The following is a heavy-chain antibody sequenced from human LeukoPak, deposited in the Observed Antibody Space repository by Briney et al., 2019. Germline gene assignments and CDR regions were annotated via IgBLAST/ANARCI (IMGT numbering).Heavy chain of an antibody. D-gene: IGHD3-22*01. J-gene: IGHJ5*02. V-gene: IGHV4-39*07. CDR2: IYYSGST. CDR1: GGSISSSSYY. CDR3: ARDWFPGPDDSSGYYYGNWFDP. Sequence: SETLSLTCTVSGGSISSSSYYWGWIRQPPGKGLEWIGSIYYSGSTYYNPSLKSRVTISVDTSKNQFSLKLSSVTAADTAVYYCARDWFPGPDDSSGYYYGNWFDPWGQGTLVTVSS.